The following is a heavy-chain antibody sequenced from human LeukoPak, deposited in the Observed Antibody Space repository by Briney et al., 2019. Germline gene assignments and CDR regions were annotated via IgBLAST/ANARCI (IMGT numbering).Heavy chain of an antibody. J-gene: IGHJ4*02. V-gene: IGHV4-61*02. CDR3: AREAVEPAAIFDY. D-gene: IGHD2-2*01. CDR2: IYTRGST. Sequence: SETLSLTCTFSGGSISSGSYYWSWLRQPAGTGLEWIGRIYTRGSTNYNPSLKSRVTISVDTSKNQFSLKLSSVTAADTAVYYCAREAVEPAAIFDYWGQGTLVTVSS. CDR1: GGSISSGSYY.